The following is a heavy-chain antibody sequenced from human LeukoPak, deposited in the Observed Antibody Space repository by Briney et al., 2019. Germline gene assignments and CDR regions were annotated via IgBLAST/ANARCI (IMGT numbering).Heavy chain of an antibody. J-gene: IGHJ5*02. D-gene: IGHD3-22*01. Sequence: PSETLSLTCAVYGGSFSGYYWSWIRQPPGKGLEWIGEINHSGSTNYNPSLKSRVTISVDTSKNQFSLKLSSVTAADTAVYYCAGRPNYYDSSGYYPVWFDPWGQGTLVTVSS. CDR1: GGSFSGYY. CDR3: AGRPNYYDSSGYYPVWFDP. V-gene: IGHV4-34*01. CDR2: INHSGST.